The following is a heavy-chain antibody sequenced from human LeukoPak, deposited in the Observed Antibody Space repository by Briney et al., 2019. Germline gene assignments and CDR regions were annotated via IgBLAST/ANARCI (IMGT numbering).Heavy chain of an antibody. V-gene: IGHV4-59*01. CDR3: ARGRRDGVVITHFDY. Sequence: PSETLSLTCTVSGGSISSYYWSWIRQPPGKGLEWIGYIYYSGSTNYNPSLKSRVTISVDTSKNQFSLKLSSVTAADTAVYYCARGRRDGVVITHFDYWGQGTLVTVSS. D-gene: IGHD3-3*01. CDR1: GGSISSYY. J-gene: IGHJ4*02. CDR2: IYYSGST.